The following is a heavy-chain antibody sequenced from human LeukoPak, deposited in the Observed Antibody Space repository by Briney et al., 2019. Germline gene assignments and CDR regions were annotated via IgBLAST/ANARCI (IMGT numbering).Heavy chain of an antibody. D-gene: IGHD1-26*01. J-gene: IGHJ4*02. CDR3: ALTGGYSGAYYDFDY. Sequence: PGGSLRLSCAASGFTVSSTYMIWVRQAPGKGLEWVTVISYDGTTKYYADSVKGRFTISRDNSNNTLYLQMNSLRVEDTALYYCALTGGYSGAYYDFDYWGQGALVTVSS. CDR2: ISYDGTTK. CDR1: GFTVSSTY. V-gene: IGHV3-30*03.